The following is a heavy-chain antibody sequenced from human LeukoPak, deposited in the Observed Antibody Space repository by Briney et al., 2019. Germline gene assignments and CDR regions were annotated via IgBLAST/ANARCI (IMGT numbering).Heavy chain of an antibody. CDR2: IYSTGST. J-gene: IGHJ4*02. Sequence: SETLSLTCTISGASVKSYYWSWIRQPAGKGLEWIGRIYSTGSTNYSPSLKSRVTMSVDKSKNQFSLNLSSVTAADTAVYYCARGIADPYSFDSWGQGTLVTVSS. D-gene: IGHD6-13*01. V-gene: IGHV4-4*07. CDR3: ARGIADPYSFDS. CDR1: GASVKSYY.